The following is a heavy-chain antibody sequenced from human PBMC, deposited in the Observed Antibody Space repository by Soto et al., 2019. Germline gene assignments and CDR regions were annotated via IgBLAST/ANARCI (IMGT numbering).Heavy chain of an antibody. Sequence: PGGSLRLSXAASGFTFDDYAMHWVRQAPGKGLEWVSGISWNSGSIGYADSVKGRFTISRDNAKNSLYLQMNSLRAEDTALYYCAKEGLNSSGWWVYFDYWGQGTLVTVSS. J-gene: IGHJ4*02. V-gene: IGHV3-9*01. CDR1: GFTFDDYA. D-gene: IGHD6-19*01. CDR2: ISWNSGSI. CDR3: AKEGLNSSGWWVYFDY.